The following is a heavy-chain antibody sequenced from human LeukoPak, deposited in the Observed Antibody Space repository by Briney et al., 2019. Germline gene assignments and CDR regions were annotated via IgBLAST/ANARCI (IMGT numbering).Heavy chain of an antibody. CDR2: ISSSGSTI. Sequence: GGSLRLSCAASGFTFSSYSMNWVRQAPGKGLEWVSYISSSGSTIYYADSVKGRFTISRDNAKNSLYLQMNSLRAEDTAVYYCARDLNPDLDHLRFLEWLFPHYWGQGTLVTVSS. D-gene: IGHD3-3*01. CDR1: GFTFSSYS. V-gene: IGHV3-48*04. CDR3: ARDLNPDLDHLRFLEWLFPHY. J-gene: IGHJ4*02.